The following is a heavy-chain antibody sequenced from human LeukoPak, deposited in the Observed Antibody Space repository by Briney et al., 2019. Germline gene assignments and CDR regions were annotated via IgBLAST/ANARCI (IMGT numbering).Heavy chain of an antibody. D-gene: IGHD1-26*01. Sequence: PSETLSLTCTVSGYSISSGYYWGWIRQSPGKGLEWIANMYHSGLIYYNPSLKSRITISMDTSKNQLSLKLSSVTAADTAVYYCARDPPGGSYSFDYWGQGTLVTVSS. J-gene: IGHJ4*02. CDR3: ARDPPGGSYSFDY. CDR2: MYHSGLI. V-gene: IGHV4-38-2*02. CDR1: GYSISSGYY.